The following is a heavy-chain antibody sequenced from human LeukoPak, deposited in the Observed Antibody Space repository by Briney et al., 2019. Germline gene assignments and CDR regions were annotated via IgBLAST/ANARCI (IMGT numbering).Heavy chain of an antibody. J-gene: IGHJ4*02. D-gene: IGHD3-22*01. V-gene: IGHV3-23*01. Sequence: GGSLRLSCAASGFTFSSYAMSWVRQAPGKGLEWVSAISGSGGSTYYADSVKGRFTISRDNSKNTLYLQMNSLRAEDTAVYYCAKGHYYDSSGYLGFDYWGQGTLVTVSS. CDR1: GFTFSSYA. CDR3: AKGHYYDSSGYLGFDY. CDR2: ISGSGGST.